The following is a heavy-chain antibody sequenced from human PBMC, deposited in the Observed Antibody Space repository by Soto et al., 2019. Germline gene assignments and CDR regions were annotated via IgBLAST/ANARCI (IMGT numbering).Heavy chain of an antibody. CDR2: ISYDGDYE. Sequence: QEQLVESGGGVVQPGRSLRLSCEASRFAFSSYGMHWVRQAPGKGLEGVAVISYDGDYEKYEDSVKGRFTICRDNSKNTMYLQMRSLRGEDPALYYCAKGTTVTPWRYLDLWGRGTLVTVSS. CDR1: RFAFSSYG. CDR3: AKGTTVTPWRYLDL. D-gene: IGHD4-17*01. J-gene: IGHJ2*01. V-gene: IGHV3-30*18.